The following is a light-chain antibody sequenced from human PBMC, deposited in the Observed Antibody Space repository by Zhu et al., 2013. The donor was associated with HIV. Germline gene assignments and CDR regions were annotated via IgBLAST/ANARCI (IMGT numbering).Light chain of an antibody. J-gene: IGKJ2*01. CDR3: QQYYSTPYT. Sequence: EIVLTQSPGTLSLSPGERATLSCRASQTISNNYLAWYQQNPGQPPKLLIYWASTRESGVPDRFSGSGSGTDFTLTISSLQAEDVAVYYCQQYYSTPYTFGQGTKLEIK. CDR2: WAS. CDR1: QTISNNY. V-gene: IGKV4-1*01.